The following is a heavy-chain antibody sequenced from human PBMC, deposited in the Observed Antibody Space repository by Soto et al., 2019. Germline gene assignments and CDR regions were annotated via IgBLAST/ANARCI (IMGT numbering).Heavy chain of an antibody. V-gene: IGHV3-23*01. CDR3: AKDRGSGGIVAGTPDY. J-gene: IGHJ4*02. CDR1: GFTVSSSA. Sequence: EVQLLESGGGLVQPGGSLRLSCAASGFTVSSSAMIWVRQAPGKGLEWVATFSAGGSRYYADSVKGRFTISRNSFQNTLYLQMNGLRVEDTALYYCAKDRGSGGIVAGTPDYWGQGTLVTVSS. D-gene: IGHD6-19*01. CDR2: FSAGGSR.